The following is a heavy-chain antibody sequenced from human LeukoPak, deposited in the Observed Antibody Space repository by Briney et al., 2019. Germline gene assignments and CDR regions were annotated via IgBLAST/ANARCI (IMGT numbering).Heavy chain of an antibody. D-gene: IGHD2-2*01. CDR1: GYTFTGYY. V-gene: IGHV1-2*06. CDR2: INPNSGGT. CDR3: ARPFGYCSSTSCPSPFDY. Sequence: GASVKVSCKASGYTFTGYYMHWVRQAPGQGLEWMGRINPNSGGTNYAQKFQGRVTMTRDTSISTAYMELSRLRSDDTAVYYCARPFGYCSSTSCPSPFDYWGQGTLVTVSS. J-gene: IGHJ4*02.